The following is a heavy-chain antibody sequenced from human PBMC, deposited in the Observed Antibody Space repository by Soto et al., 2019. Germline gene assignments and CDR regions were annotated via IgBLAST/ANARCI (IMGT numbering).Heavy chain of an antibody. V-gene: IGHV4-61*01. CDR3: ARGPRSGSYYQPCWYVDL. CDR1: GGSVSSGSYY. D-gene: IGHD3-10*01. J-gene: IGHJ2*01. Sequence: QVQLQESGPGLVKPSETLSLTCTVSGGSVSSGSYYWSWIRQPPGKGLEWIGYIYYSGSTNYNPSLNSRVTISVDTSKNQFSLKLSSVTAADPAVYYCARGPRSGSYYQPCWYVDLWGRGTLVTVSS. CDR2: IYYSGST.